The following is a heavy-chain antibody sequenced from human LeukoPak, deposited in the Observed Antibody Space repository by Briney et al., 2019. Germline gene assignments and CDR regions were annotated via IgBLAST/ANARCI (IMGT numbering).Heavy chain of an antibody. J-gene: IGHJ4*02. V-gene: IGHV3-33*06. D-gene: IGHD1-26*01. Sequence: PGGSLRLSCAASGFTFSTYGMHWVRQAPGKGLEWVAVICYDGSNKYADSVKGRFTISRDNSKNTLYLQMSSLRAEDTAVYYCAKDGGGTDFDYWGQGTLVTVSS. CDR1: GFTFSTYG. CDR2: ICYDGSNK. CDR3: AKDGGGTDFDY.